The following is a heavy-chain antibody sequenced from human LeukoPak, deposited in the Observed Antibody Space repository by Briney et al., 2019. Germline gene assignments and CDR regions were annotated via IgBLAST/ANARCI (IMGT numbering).Heavy chain of an antibody. CDR2: IRSKANSYAT. D-gene: IGHD3-10*01. V-gene: IGHV3-73*01. Sequence: GGSLRLSCAASGFTFSGSAMHWVRQASGKGLEWVGRIRSKANSYATAYAASVKGRFTISRDDSKNTAYLQMNSPKTEDTAVYYCTRQNYGSGSYCFDYWGQGTLVPVSS. J-gene: IGHJ4*02. CDR3: TRQNYGSGSYCFDY. CDR1: GFTFSGSA.